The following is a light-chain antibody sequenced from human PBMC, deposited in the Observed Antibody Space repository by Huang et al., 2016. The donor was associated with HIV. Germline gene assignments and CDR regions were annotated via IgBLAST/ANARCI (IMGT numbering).Light chain of an antibody. CDR1: QSISTY. CDR3: QQSYNTPMYT. V-gene: IGKV1-39*01. CDR2: AAS. Sequence: DIQMTQSPSSLSASVGDRVTITCRASQSISTYLNWYQQKPGKAPKLLIYAASSLQRGGPTRFSGSGSGTDFTLTISSLQPEDFATYYCQQSYNTPMYTFGQGTKLEIK. J-gene: IGKJ2*01.